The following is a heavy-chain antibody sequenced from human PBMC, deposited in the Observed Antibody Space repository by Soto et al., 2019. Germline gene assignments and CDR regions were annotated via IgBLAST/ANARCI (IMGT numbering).Heavy chain of an antibody. CDR3: AADVPWQGRGELDS. V-gene: IGHV3-15*07. CDR1: GFTFNNAW. J-gene: IGHJ5*01. CDR2: IKSKNDGETT. Sequence: EVQLVESGGGLVKPGGSLRLSCAASGFTFNNAWMSWFRQAPGKGLEWVGRIKSKNDGETTDDAAPGKGRFTMSRDDSNNTLDLQMNSLKTEDTAMYYCAADVPWQGRGELDSWGQGAPVTVSS.